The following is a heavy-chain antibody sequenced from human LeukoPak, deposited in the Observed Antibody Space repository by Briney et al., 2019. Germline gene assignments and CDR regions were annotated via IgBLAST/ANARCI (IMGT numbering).Heavy chain of an antibody. D-gene: IGHD3-10*01. J-gene: IGHJ6*02. CDR2: ISGSGGST. Sequence: GGSLRLSCAASGFTFSDYYMSWIRQAPGKGLEWVSAISGSGGSTYYADSVKGRFTISRDNSKNTLYLQMNSLRAEDTAVYYCAKDLMVRELSGMDVWGQGTTVTVSS. CDR1: GFTFSDYY. V-gene: IGHV3-23*01. CDR3: AKDLMVRELSGMDV.